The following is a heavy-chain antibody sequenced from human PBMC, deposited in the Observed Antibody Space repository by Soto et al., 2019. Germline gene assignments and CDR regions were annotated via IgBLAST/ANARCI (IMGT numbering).Heavy chain of an antibody. D-gene: IGHD2-2*01. J-gene: IGHJ3*01. CDR3: RRRNRYYIGTGCWTNGDPDF. Sequence: QVQLVQSGAEVKKPGSSVKVSCKASGGTFSSYAISWVRQAPGRGLEWMGGIIPIFGTANYAQKFQGRVTITAEEATSTATGMLSGSRSEDKSVYSIRRRNRYYIGTGCWTNGDPDFWGEGRTVTVSS. CDR1: GGTFSSYA. CDR2: IIPIFGTA. V-gene: IGHV1-69*12.